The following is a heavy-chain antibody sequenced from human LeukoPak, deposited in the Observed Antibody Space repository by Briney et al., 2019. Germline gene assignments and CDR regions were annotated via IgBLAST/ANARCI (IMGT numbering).Heavy chain of an antibody. J-gene: IGHJ4*02. CDR2: IYYSGST. CDR1: GGSISSSSYY. CDR3: ARHNGYYPYYFDY. Sequence: SETLSLTCTVSGGSISSSSYYWGWIRQPPGTGLEWIGSIYYSGSTYYNPSLKSRVTISVDTSKNQFSLKLSSVTAADTAVYYCARHNGYYPYYFDYWGQGTLVTVSS. D-gene: IGHD3-22*01. V-gene: IGHV4-39*01.